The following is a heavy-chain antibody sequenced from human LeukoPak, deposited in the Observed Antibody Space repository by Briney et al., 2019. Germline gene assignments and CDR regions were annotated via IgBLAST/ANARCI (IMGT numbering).Heavy chain of an antibody. J-gene: IGHJ3*02. Sequence: GGSLRLSCAASGFTFSSYGMHWVRQAPGKGLEWVAVIWYDGSNKYYADSVKGRFTISRDNSKNTLYLQMNSLRAEDTAVYYCARGMGEWELLIAFDIWGQGTMVTVSS. CDR1: GFTFSSYG. D-gene: IGHD1-26*01. CDR2: IWYDGSNK. CDR3: ARGMGEWELLIAFDI. V-gene: IGHV3-33*01.